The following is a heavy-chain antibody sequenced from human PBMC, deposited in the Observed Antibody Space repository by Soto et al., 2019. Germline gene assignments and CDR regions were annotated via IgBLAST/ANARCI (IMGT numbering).Heavy chain of an antibody. CDR2: IYYSGST. V-gene: IGHV4-31*03. Sequence: PSETLSLTCTVSGGSISSGGYYWSWIRQHPGKGLEWIGYIYYSGSTYYNPSLKSRVTISVDTSKNQFSLKLSSVTAADTAVYYCARDRTGYSGYPTRYYYYGMDVWGQGTTVTVS. J-gene: IGHJ6*02. D-gene: IGHD5-12*01. CDR1: GGSISSGGYY. CDR3: ARDRTGYSGYPTRYYYYGMDV.